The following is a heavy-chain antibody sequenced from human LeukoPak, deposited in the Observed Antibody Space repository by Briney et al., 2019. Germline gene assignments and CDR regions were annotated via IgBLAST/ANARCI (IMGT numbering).Heavy chain of an antibody. J-gene: IGHJ4*02. CDR1: GYSISSGYY. Sequence: PSETLSLTCTVSGYSISSGYYWGWIRQPPGKGLEWLASIYHSGTIYYNPSLKSRITISVDTSKNQFSLKLTSVTAADTAVYYCARGLGRQQLVSPFDYWGQGTLVTVSS. V-gene: IGHV4-38-2*02. CDR3: ARGLGRQQLVSPFDY. D-gene: IGHD6-13*01. CDR2: IYHSGTI.